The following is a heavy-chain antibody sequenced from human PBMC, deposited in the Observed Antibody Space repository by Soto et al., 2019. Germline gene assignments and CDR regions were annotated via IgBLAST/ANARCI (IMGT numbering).Heavy chain of an antibody. J-gene: IGHJ4*02. CDR2: IHNSGST. Sequence: QPQLQESGPGLVKPSETLSLTCTVSGGSVSSCCNYWGWVRQPPGKGLEWIGSIHNSGSTSYNPSLKRRVTISVDTPKTQFSLTLTSVTAADTAVYYCTRGLSSPSATGIWGQGTLVTVSS. CDR1: GGSVSSCCNY. V-gene: IGHV4-39*01. CDR3: TRGLSSPSATGI. D-gene: IGHD6-6*01.